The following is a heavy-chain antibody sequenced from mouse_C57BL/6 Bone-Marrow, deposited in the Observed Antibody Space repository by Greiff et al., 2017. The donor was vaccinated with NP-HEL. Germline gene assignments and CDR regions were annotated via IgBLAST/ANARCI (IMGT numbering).Heavy chain of an antibody. J-gene: IGHJ2*01. CDR2: IRSKSNNYAT. D-gene: IGHD1-1*01. CDR3: VRQGKITTVVAYYFDY. Sequence: EVQLVESGGGLVQPKGSLKLSCAASGFSFNTYAMNWVRQAPGKGLEWVARIRSKSNNYATYYADSVKDRFTISRDDSESMLYLQMNNLKTEDTAMYYCVRQGKITTVVAYYFDYWGQGTTLTVSS. CDR1: GFSFNTYA. V-gene: IGHV10-1*01.